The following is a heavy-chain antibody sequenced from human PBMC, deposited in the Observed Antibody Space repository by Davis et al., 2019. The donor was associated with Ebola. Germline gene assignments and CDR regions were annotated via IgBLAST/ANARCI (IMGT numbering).Heavy chain of an antibody. CDR2: INPSGGST. J-gene: IGHJ4*02. D-gene: IGHD3-3*01. V-gene: IGHV1-46*01. CDR1: GYTFTSYY. CDR3: ARDGGAYFQFG. Sequence: AASVKVSCKASGYTFTSYYMHWVRQAPGQGLEWMGIINPSGGSTSYAQKFQGRVTMTRDTSINTAYMVLSSLKPDDTAVYYCARDGGAYFQFGGAPGTLITVSS.